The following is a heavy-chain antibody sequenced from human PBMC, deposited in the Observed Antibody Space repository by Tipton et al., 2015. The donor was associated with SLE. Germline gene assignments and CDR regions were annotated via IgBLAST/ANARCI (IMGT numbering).Heavy chain of an antibody. Sequence: LRLSCAVSGYSISSGYYWGWVRQPPGKGLQWIGSIYYSGSAYYNPSLKSRVTISVDTSKNQFSLKLSSVTAADTAVYYCARRRGGYAGFDLWGRGPLVTVSS. V-gene: IGHV4-38-2*01. CDR3: ARRRGGYAGFDL. J-gene: IGHJ2*01. D-gene: IGHD5-12*01. CDR1: GYSISSGYY. CDR2: IYYSGSA.